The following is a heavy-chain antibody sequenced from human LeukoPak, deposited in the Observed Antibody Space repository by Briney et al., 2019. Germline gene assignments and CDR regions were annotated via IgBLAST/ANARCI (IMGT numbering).Heavy chain of an antibody. CDR1: GFTFSSYE. CDR3: AREETNYGDPYYFDY. D-gene: IGHD4-17*01. Sequence: GGSLRLSCAASGFTFSSYEMNWVRQAPGKGQEWVSYISSSGSTIYYADSVKGRFTISRDDAKNSLYLQMNSLRAEDTAVYYCAREETNYGDPYYFDYWGQGTLVTVSS. V-gene: IGHV3-48*03. CDR2: ISSSGSTI. J-gene: IGHJ4*02.